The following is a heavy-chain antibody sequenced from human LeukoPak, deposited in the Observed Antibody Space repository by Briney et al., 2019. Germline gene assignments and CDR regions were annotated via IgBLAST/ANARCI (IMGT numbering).Heavy chain of an antibody. Sequence: GESLKISCKGSGYSCTSYWIGWVRQMPGKGLEWIGIIYPGDSDTRYSPSFQGQVTISADKSISTAYLQWSSLKASDTAMYYCARRFLEWSYDAFDIWGQGTMVAVSS. CDR1: GYSCTSYW. CDR3: ARRFLEWSYDAFDI. J-gene: IGHJ3*02. CDR2: IYPGDSDT. D-gene: IGHD3-3*01. V-gene: IGHV5-51*01.